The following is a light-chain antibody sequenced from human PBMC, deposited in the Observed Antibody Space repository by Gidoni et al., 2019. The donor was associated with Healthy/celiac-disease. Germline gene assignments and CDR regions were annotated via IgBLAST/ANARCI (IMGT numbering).Light chain of an antibody. V-gene: IGKV3-15*01. Sequence: EIVMTQSPATLSVSPGERATLSCRASQSVSSNLAWYQQKPGQAPRLLIYVASTSATGIPARFSGSGSGTEFTLNISRLQSEDFAVYYCQTYNNWPRTFGQGTKVEIK. J-gene: IGKJ1*01. CDR3: QTYNNWPRT. CDR2: VAS. CDR1: QSVSSN.